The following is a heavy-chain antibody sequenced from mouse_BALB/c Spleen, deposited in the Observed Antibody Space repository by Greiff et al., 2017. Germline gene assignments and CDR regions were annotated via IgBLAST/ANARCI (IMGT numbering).Heavy chain of an antibody. Sequence: EVQRVESGGGLVKPGGSLKLSCAASGFAFSSYDMSWVRQTPEKRLAWVAYISSGGGSTYYPDTVKGRFTISRDNAKNTLYLQMSSLKSEDTAMYYFARWGPMITTGAMDYWGQGTSVTVSS. CDR2: ISSGGGST. D-gene: IGHD2-4*01. V-gene: IGHV5-12-1*01. J-gene: IGHJ4*01. CDR3: ARWGPMITTGAMDY. CDR1: GFAFSSYD.